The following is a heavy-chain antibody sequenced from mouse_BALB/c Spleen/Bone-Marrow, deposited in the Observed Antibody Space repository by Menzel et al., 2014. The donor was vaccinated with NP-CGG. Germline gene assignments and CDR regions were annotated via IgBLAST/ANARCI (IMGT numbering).Heavy chain of an antibody. CDR3: ARYGY. D-gene: IGHD1-1*02. J-gene: IGHJ4*01. CDR2: IDAANVNS. V-gene: IGHV14-3*02. Sequence: EVKLQESGAELVKPGASVKLTCTGSGFNIKDTYMHWVKQRPEQGLEWIGRIDAANVNSKYDPKFQGKATITADTSSNTGYLQLSSLTSEDTAVYYCARYGYWGQGTSVTVSS. CDR1: GFNIKDTY.